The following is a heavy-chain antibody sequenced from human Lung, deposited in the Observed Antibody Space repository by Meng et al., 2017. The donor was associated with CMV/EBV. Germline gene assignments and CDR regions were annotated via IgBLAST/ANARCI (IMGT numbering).Heavy chain of an antibody. CDR1: GFTFSSHA. V-gene: IGHV3-23*01. D-gene: IGHD4/OR15-4a*01. CDR3: ANLGRTIRDY. CDR2: ISTSGGDT. J-gene: IGHJ4*02. Sequence: GESLKISCAASGFTFSSHALSWVRQAPGKGLEWVSSISTSGGDTYHADSVKGRFTISRDNSKKTLYLQMNSLRAEDTAVYYCANLGRTIRDYWGQGTAVTVSS.